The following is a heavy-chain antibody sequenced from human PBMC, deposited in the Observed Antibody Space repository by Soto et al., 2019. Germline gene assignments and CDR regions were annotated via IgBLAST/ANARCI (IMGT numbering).Heavy chain of an antibody. CDR3: ARYYYDSSGSTTGAFDI. CDR2: ISSSSSYI. V-gene: IGHV3-21*01. CDR1: GFTFSSYS. Sequence: GGSLRLSCAASGFTFSSYSMNWVRQAPGKGLEWVSSISSSSSYIYYADSVKGRFTISRDNAKNSLYLQMNSLRAEDTAVYYCARYYYDSSGSTTGAFDIWGQGTMVTVSS. D-gene: IGHD3-22*01. J-gene: IGHJ3*02.